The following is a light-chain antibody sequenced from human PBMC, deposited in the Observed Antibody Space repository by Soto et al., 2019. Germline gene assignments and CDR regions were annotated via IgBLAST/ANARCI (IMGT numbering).Light chain of an antibody. CDR3: QQYKNWPLIT. CDR1: QSVSSN. CDR2: GAS. V-gene: IGKV3-15*01. J-gene: IGKJ5*01. Sequence: EIVMTQSPVTLSVSPGERATLSCRASQSVSSNLAWYQQKPGQAPRLLIYGASTRATGIPARFSGSGSGTEFTLTVSSLQSEDFAVYYCQQYKNWPLITFGQGTRLEIK.